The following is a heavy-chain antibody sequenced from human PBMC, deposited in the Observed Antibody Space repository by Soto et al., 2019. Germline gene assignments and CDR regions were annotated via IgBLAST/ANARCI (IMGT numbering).Heavy chain of an antibody. Sequence: GASVKVSCKASGYTFTGYYMHWVLQAPGQGLEWMGWINPNSGGTNYAQKFQGRVTMTRDTSISTAYMELSRLRSDDTAVYYCARDLLRGHDYGDYVGGMDVWGQGTTVTVSS. J-gene: IGHJ6*02. CDR3: ARDLLRGHDYGDYVGGMDV. D-gene: IGHD4-17*01. V-gene: IGHV1-2*02. CDR1: GYTFTGYY. CDR2: INPNSGGT.